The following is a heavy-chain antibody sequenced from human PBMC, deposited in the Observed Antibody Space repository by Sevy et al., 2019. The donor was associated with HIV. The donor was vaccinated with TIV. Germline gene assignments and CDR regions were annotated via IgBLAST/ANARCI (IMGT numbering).Heavy chain of an antibody. J-gene: IGHJ4*01. CDR3: ARDYYDNSDSIGGYYSDS. CDR2: IYTNGGS. CDR1: GGSIGGYY. V-gene: IGHV4-4*07. Sequence: SETLSLICTVSGGSIGGYYWSWIRQPAGKRLEWIGHIYTNGGSSYNPSLKSRDTMSTDTSKNRFSLKLTSVTAADTAIYYCARDYYDNSDSIGGYYSDSWGHGTLVTVSS. D-gene: IGHD3-22*01.